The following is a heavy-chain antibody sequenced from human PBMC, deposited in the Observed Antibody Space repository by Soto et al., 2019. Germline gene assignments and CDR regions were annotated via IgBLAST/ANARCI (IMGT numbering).Heavy chain of an antibody. CDR1: GYIFTGYY. D-gene: IGHD3-9*01. Sequence: VQLVQSGAEVKMPGASVKVSCKASGYIFTGYYIQWVRQAPGQGLEWMGWINTKTGGTKYAQKFQGRVTMTRDTSINTAYMEVSRLRSDDTAVYYCATDKVAFDMWGQGTMVTVSS. V-gene: IGHV1-2*02. J-gene: IGHJ3*02. CDR3: ATDKVAFDM. CDR2: INTKTGGT.